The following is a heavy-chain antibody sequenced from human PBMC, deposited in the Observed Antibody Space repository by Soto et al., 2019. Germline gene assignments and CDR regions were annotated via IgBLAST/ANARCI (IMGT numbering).Heavy chain of an antibody. Sequence: QVQLVQSGAEVKKPGASVKVSCKASGYTFTNYGISWVRQAPGQGLEWMGWISANNGNTNYEQKLQGRAPXTXYTSTRTAYMELRSLRSDDTAVYYCARDRGSDALDYWGQGTLVTVSS. D-gene: IGHD3-16*01. CDR3: ARDRGSDALDY. CDR1: GYTFTNYG. J-gene: IGHJ4*02. CDR2: ISANNGNT. V-gene: IGHV1-18*01.